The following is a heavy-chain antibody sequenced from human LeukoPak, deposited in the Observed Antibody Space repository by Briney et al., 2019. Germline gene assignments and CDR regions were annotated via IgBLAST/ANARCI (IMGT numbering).Heavy chain of an antibody. J-gene: IGHJ5*02. V-gene: IGHV4-59*01. CDR2: IYYSGST. D-gene: IGHD3-16*01. Sequence: SETLSLTCTVSGGSISSYYWSWIRQPPGKGLEWIAYIYYSGSTNYNPSLKSRVTISVDTSKNQFSLKLSSVTAADTAVYYCARTYYDSGGNWFDPWGQGTLVTVSS. CDR1: GGSISSYY. CDR3: ARTYYDSGGNWFDP.